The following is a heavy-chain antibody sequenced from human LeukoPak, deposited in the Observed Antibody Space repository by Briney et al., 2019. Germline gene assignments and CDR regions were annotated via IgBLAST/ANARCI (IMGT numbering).Heavy chain of an antibody. CDR1: GFTFSSYG. J-gene: IGHJ4*02. D-gene: IGHD5-18*01. CDR2: ISYDGSNK. Sequence: SGGSLRLSCAASGFTFSSYGMHWVRQAPGKGLEWVAVISYDGSNKYYADSVKGRFTISRDNSKNTLYLQMNSLRAEDTAVYYCAKDGKRAMVWGYYFDYWGQGTLVTVSS. CDR3: AKDGKRAMVWGYYFDY. V-gene: IGHV3-30*18.